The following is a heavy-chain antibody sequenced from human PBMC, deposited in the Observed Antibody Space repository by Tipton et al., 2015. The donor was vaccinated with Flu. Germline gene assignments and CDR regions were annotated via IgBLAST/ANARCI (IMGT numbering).Heavy chain of an antibody. V-gene: IGHV3-48*03. CDR3: ARSLYHYDSSGYGGWFDP. Sequence: SLRLSCAASGFTFSSYEMNWVRQAPGKGLEWVSYISSSGSTIYYADSVKGRFTISRDNAKNSLYLQMNSLRAEDTAVYYCARSLYHYDSSGYGGWFDPWGQGTLVTVSS. J-gene: IGHJ5*02. CDR1: GFTFSSYE. CDR2: ISSSGSTI. D-gene: IGHD3-22*01.